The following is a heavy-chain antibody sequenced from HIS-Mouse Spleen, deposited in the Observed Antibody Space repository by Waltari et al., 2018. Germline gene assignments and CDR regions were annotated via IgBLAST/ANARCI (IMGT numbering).Heavy chain of an antibody. Sequence: QVQLVQSGAEVKKPGASVKVSCKASGYTFTSYGISWVRQAPGQGIEWMGWISGYNGNTNHAQKLHGRVTMTTDTSTSPAYMELRSLRSDDTAVYYCAREYSSYYYYYGMDVWGQGITVTVSS. D-gene: IGHD6-13*01. V-gene: IGHV1-18*01. J-gene: IGHJ6*02. CDR2: ISGYNGNT. CDR1: GYTFTSYG. CDR3: AREYSSYYYYYGMDV.